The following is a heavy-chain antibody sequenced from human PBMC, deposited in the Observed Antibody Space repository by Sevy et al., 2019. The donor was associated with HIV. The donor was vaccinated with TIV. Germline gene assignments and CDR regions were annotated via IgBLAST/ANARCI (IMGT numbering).Heavy chain of an antibody. D-gene: IGHD1-26*01. CDR1: GFTFSSYA. CDR3: AKPRESSSYYMDV. CDR2: ISGGSGGTT. J-gene: IGHJ6*03. V-gene: IGHV3-23*01. Sequence: GGYLRLSCAASGFTFSSYAMRWVRQAPGKGLEWISAISGGSGGTTYYADSVKGRFTISRDNSKNTLYLQMNTLRAEDTLAYYCAKPRESSSYYMDVWGKGTTVTVSS.